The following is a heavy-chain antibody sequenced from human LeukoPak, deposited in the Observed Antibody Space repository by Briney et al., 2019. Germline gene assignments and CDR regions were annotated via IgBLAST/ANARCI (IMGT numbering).Heavy chain of an antibody. J-gene: IGHJ5*02. CDR3: AAEYSSSSHGSRWFDP. V-gene: IGHV4-38-2*02. Sequence: SETLSLTCTVSGYSISSGYYWGWIRPPPGKGLEWIGSIYHSGSTYYNPSLKSRVTISVDTSKNQFSLKLSSVTAADTAVYYCAAEYSSSSHGSRWFDPWGQGTLVTVSS. D-gene: IGHD6-13*01. CDR1: GYSISSGYY. CDR2: IYHSGST.